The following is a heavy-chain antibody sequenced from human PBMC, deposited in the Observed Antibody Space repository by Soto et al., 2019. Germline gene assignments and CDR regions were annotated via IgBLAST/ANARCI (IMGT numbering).Heavy chain of an antibody. CDR3: AGGYGGYYLGVKWFDP. Sequence: SETLSLTCTVSGGSVSSGSYYWSWIRQPPGKGLEWIGYIYNSGSTHYNPSLKSRVTMSVDMSKNQFSLKLSSVTAADTAVYYCAGGYGGYYLGVKWFDPWGQGTLVTVSS. CDR2: IYNSGST. D-gene: IGHD1-26*01. J-gene: IGHJ5*02. CDR1: GGSVSSGSYY. V-gene: IGHV4-61*01.